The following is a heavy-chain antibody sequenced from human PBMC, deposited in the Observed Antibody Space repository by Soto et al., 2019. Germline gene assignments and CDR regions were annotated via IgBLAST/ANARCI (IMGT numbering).Heavy chain of an antibody. CDR3: AKCPAPDNF. Sequence: ECGGDLDNPGGYLRLSCAASGFTFSNCNMNWARQDPGKGLEWISSITTGSDYAYYAELVKGRFTISRDDAKNSLYLQMDSLIVEEPDVYYCAKCPAPDNFWRQGTLVSVSS. CDR2: ITTGSDYA. CDR1: GFTFSNCN. J-gene: IGHJ4*02. V-gene: IGHV3-21*01.